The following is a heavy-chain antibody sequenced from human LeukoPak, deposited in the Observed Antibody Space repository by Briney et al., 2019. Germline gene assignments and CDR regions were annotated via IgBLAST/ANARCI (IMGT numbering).Heavy chain of an antibody. D-gene: IGHD4-17*01. CDR2: IYYSGNT. V-gene: IGHV4-39*07. CDR3: ANSIDFDYGDYYFDY. J-gene: IGHJ4*02. CDR1: GGSISSSSYY. Sequence: NPSETLSLTCSVSGGSISSSSYYWGWIRQPSGKGLEWIGSIYYSGNTYYNPSLMSRVTMSVDTSKNQFSLKLSSVTAADTAVYYCANSIDFDYGDYYFDYWGQGALVTIPS.